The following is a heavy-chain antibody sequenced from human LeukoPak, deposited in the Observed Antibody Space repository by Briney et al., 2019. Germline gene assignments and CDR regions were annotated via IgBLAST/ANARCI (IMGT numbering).Heavy chain of an antibody. J-gene: IGHJ6*03. CDR1: GYTFTMYY. CDR2: INPSDGAT. Sequence: GASVKVYCKASGYTFTMYYIHWMRQAPGQGLEWMGMINPSDGATTYAQRFQCRVTMTRDMATTTVYMDLRSLRSEDTAVYFCGREQRGGLSGNLGGLFATYYTYYYMDVWGRGTTVTVSS. D-gene: IGHD3-10*01. V-gene: IGHV1-46*01. CDR3: GREQRGGLSGNLGGLFATYYTYYYMDV.